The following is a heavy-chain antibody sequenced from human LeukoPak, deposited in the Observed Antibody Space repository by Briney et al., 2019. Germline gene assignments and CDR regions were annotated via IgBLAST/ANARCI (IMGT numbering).Heavy chain of an antibody. Sequence: SETLSLTCIVSGGSINNFYWSWIRQPPGKGLEWIGYIYHNGKTNYNPSLTSRVSISIDTSKNQFSLRLTSVTAADTAVYYCARELPRSTTFLDYWGQGTLVTVSS. CDR1: GGSINNFY. CDR2: IYHNGKT. V-gene: IGHV4-59*01. CDR3: ARELPRSTTFLDY. D-gene: IGHD1-14*01. J-gene: IGHJ4*02.